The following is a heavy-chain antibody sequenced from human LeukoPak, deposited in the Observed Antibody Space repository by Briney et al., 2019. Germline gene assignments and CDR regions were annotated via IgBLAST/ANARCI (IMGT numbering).Heavy chain of an antibody. J-gene: IGHJ3*01. V-gene: IGHV1-8*01. D-gene: IGHD7-27*01. CDR2: QNPNSGNK. Sequence: ASVKVSCKASGYTFISYDINWLRQVSGQRPEWMGWQNPNSGNKGYAPKFKGRVTMTRDTSTNTAYMDLSGLKSEDTAVYYCARKGPGVFDVWGQGTLVAVSS. CDR3: ARKGPGVFDV. CDR1: GYTFISYD.